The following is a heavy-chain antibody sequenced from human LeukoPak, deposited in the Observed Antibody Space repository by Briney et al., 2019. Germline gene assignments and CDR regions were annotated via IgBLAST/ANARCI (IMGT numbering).Heavy chain of an antibody. CDR1: GFTFSSYG. V-gene: IGHV3-23*01. CDR2: ISGSGGST. D-gene: IGHD3-22*01. Sequence: SGGSLRLSCAASGFTFSSYGMSWVRQAPGKGLEWVSAISGSGGSTYYADSVKGRFTISRDNAKNSLYLQMNSLRAEDTAVCYCARVLVYDSSGYYYPWFDPWGQGTLVTVSS. CDR3: ARVLVYDSSGYYYPWFDP. J-gene: IGHJ5*02.